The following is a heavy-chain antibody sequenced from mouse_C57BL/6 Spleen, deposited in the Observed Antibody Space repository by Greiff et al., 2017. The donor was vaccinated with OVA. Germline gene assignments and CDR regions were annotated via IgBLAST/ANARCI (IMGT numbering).Heavy chain of an antibody. J-gene: IGHJ3*01. V-gene: IGHV1-80*01. D-gene: IGHD2-3*01. CDR1: GYAFSSYW. CDR2: IYPGDGDT. Sequence: LVESGAELVKPGASVKISCKASGYAFSSYWMNWVKQRPGKGLEWIGQIYPGDGDTNYNGKFKGKATLTADKSSSTAYMQLSSLTSEDSAVYFCATGGSIFPFAYWGQGTLVTVSA. CDR3: ATGGSIFPFAY.